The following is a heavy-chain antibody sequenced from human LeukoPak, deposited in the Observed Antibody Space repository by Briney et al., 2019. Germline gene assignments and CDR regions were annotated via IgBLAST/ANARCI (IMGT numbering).Heavy chain of an antibody. CDR3: TTGLASAGHDGY. V-gene: IGHV3-15*05. CDR2: IKSKKDGGTA. Sequence: GGSLRLSCVGSGFIFNSAWVGWVRQVPGKGLEWVGRIKSKKDGGTADYAAPVKDRFTISRDDSKNTLFLQMNSLKTEDTAVCYCTTGLASAGHDGYWGQGTLVTVSS. J-gene: IGHJ4*02. D-gene: IGHD6-13*01. CDR1: GFIFNSAW.